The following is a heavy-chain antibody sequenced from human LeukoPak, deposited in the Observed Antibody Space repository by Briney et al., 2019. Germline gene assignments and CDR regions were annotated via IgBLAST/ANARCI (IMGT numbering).Heavy chain of an antibody. D-gene: IGHD3-10*01. CDR3: ARDSSSGSYCFDY. CDR1: GFIFSNYV. J-gene: IGHJ4*02. Sequence: GGSLRLSCAASGFIFSNYVMHWVRQAPGKGLEWVALIWYDGSNKYYADTVMGRFTVSRDNSKNTLCLQMNSLRAEDTAVYYCARDSSSGSYCFDYWGQGTLVTVSS. V-gene: IGHV3-33*01. CDR2: IWYDGSNK.